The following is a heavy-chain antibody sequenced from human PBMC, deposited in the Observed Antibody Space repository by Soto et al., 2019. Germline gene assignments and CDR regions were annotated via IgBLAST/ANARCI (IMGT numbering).Heavy chain of an antibody. J-gene: IGHJ5*02. D-gene: IGHD1-20*01. CDR1: GFTFSSYG. V-gene: IGHV3-30*18. CDR2: ISYDGSNK. Sequence: PGGSLRLSCAASGFTFSSYGMHWVRQAPGKGLEWVAVISYDGSNKYYADSVKGRFTISRDNSKNTLYLQMNSLRAEDTAVYYCAKDPEDNWNLSNNWFDPWGQGTLVTVSS. CDR3: AKDPEDNWNLSNNWFDP.